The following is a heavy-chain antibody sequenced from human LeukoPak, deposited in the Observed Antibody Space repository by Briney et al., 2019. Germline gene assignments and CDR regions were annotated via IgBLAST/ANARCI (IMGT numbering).Heavy chain of an antibody. D-gene: IGHD3-16*02. CDR1: GGTFSSYA. J-gene: IGHJ3*02. V-gene: IGHV1-69*13. CDR3: ARGKKSLGELSLRAFDI. Sequence: ASVKVSCKASGGTFSSYAISWVRQAPGQGLEWMGGIIPIFGTANYAQKFQGRVTITADESTSTAYMELSSLRSEDTAVYYCARGKKSLGELSLRAFDIWGQGPMFPVSS. CDR2: IIPIFGTA.